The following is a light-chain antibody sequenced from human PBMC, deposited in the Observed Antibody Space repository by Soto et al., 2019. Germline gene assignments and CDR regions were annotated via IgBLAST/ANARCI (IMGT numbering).Light chain of an antibody. CDR2: GAS. Sequence: EIVMTQSPATLSVSPGERATLSCRASQSVSSNLAWYQQKPGQAPRLLIYGASTRATGIPARFSGSGSGTEFTLTISSXQSEDFXVYXXQQXNNWPPYTFGQGTKLEIK. J-gene: IGKJ2*01. CDR3: QQXNNWPPYT. V-gene: IGKV3-15*01. CDR1: QSVSSN.